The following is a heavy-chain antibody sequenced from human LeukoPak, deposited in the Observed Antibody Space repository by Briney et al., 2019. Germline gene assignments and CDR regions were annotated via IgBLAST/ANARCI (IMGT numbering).Heavy chain of an antibody. J-gene: IGHJ6*03. CDR1: GYSFTSYW. V-gene: IGHV5-51*01. Sequence: GESLQFSCKVSGYSFTSYWIGWVRQMPGKGLEWMGIIYSGDSDTRYSPSFQGQVTISADKSISTAYLQWSSLKASDTAMYYWARVRPYSSGWSRFGAMGYYMDVWGKGTTVTVSS. CDR2: IYSGDSDT. CDR3: ARVRPYSSGWSRFGAMGYYMDV. D-gene: IGHD6-19*01.